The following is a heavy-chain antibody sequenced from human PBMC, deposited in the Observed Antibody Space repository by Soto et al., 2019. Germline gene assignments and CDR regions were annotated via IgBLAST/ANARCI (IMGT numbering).Heavy chain of an antibody. CDR2: IIPILGIA. CDR3: ARGQAIIAAAGTLYYFDY. D-gene: IGHD6-13*01. V-gene: IGHV1-69*02. CDR1: GGTFSSYT. Sequence: SVKVSCKASGGTFSSYTISWVRQAPGQGLEWMGRIIPILGIANYAQKFQGRVTITADKSTSTAYMELSSLRSEDTAVYYCARGQAIIAAAGTLYYFDYWGQGTLVTVSS. J-gene: IGHJ4*02.